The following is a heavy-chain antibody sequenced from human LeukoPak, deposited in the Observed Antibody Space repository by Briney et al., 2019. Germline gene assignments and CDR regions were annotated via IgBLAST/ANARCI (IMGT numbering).Heavy chain of an antibody. J-gene: IGHJ4*02. CDR1: GYTLTELS. CDR2: FDPEDGET. V-gene: IGHV1-24*01. CDR3: ARSGGELAFTLYAFDY. Sequence: ASVKVSCKVSGYTLTELSMHWVRQAPGKGLEWMGGFDPEDGETIYAQKFQGRVTMTEDTSTDTAYMELSSLRSEDTAVYYCARSGGELAFTLYAFDYWGQGTLVTVSS. D-gene: IGHD1-26*01.